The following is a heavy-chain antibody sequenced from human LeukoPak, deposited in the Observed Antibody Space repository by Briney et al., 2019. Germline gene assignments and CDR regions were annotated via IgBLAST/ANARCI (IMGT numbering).Heavy chain of an antibody. Sequence: ASVKVSCKASGYTFSSHDIYWVRQATGQGLEWMGWMNPNSGNTGYAQKFQGRVTMTRNTSISTAYMELSSLRSEDTAVYYCARGGSYSDYYYYYMDVWGKGTTVTISS. CDR2: MNPNSGNT. CDR1: GYTFSSHD. CDR3: ARGGSYSDYYYYYMDV. J-gene: IGHJ6*03. V-gene: IGHV1-8*01. D-gene: IGHD1-26*01.